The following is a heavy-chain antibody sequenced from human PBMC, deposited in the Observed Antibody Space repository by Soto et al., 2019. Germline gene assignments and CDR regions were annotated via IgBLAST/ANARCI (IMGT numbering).Heavy chain of an antibody. Sequence: ASVKVSCKVSGYTLTELSMHWVRQAPGKGLEWMGGFDPEDGETIYAQKFQGRVTMTEDTSTDTAYMELSSLRSEDTAVYYCATGYYGSGSYYEYYYYYMDVWGKGTTVTVSS. CDR3: ATGYYGSGSYYEYYYYYMDV. D-gene: IGHD3-10*01. CDR1: GYTLTELS. J-gene: IGHJ6*03. V-gene: IGHV1-24*01. CDR2: FDPEDGET.